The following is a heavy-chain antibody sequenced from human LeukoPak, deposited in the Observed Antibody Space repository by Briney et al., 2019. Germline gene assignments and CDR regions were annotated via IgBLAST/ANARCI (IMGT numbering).Heavy chain of an antibody. CDR3: ARRRDLYYPFDY. CDR2: IYPGDSDA. D-gene: IGHD3-10*01. J-gene: IGHJ4*02. V-gene: IGHV5-51*01. CDR1: GYSFTSYW. Sequence: GESLKISCLGSGYSFTSYWIGWLRQMPGKGLKWMGIIYPGDSDARYSPSFQGQVTNSADKSISTAYLQWSSLKASDTAMYYCARRRDLYYPFDYWGQGTLVTVSS.